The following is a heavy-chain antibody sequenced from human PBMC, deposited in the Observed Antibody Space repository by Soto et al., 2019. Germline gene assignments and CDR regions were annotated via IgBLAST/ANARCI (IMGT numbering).Heavy chain of an antibody. CDR2: IIPILDIA. V-gene: IGHV1-69*02. J-gene: IGHJ1*01. D-gene: IGHD5-12*01. CDR3: LGGYISRFY. CDR1: GGTFNNFA. Sequence: QVQLVQSGAEVKKPGSSVKVSCKASGGTFNNFAINWVRQAPGQGLEWMGRIIPILDIANNTQRFQGRLTITADRSTSTVYMELRGLTTDDTAVYYCLGGYISRFYWAQGSLVTVSS.